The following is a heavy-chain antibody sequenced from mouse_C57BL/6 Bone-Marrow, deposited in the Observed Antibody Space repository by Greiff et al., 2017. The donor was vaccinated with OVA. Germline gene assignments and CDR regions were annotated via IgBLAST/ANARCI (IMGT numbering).Heavy chain of an antibody. CDR3: HYYGSSYCWYFDV. D-gene: IGHD1-1*01. V-gene: IGHV1-5*01. CDR1: GYTFTSYW. CDR2: IYPGNSDT. J-gene: IGHJ1*03. Sequence: EVKLEESGTVLARPGASVKMSCKTSGYTFTSYWMHWVKQRPGQGLEWIGAIYPGNSDTSYNQKFKGKAKLTAVTSASTAYMELSSLTNEDSAVYYCHYYGSSYCWYFDVWGTGTTVTVSS.